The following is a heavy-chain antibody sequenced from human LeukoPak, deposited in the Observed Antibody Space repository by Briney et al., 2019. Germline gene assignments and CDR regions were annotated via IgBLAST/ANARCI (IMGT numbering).Heavy chain of an antibody. J-gene: IGHJ4*02. CDR1: GFSVSSDY. Sequence: PGGSLRLSRAASGFSVSSDYMTWVRQAPGKGLEWVSVIYGGGDTEYADSVKGRFTTSRDSSKNTVFLQMNGLRGEDTAVYYCARGRSVSSIFDYWGQGTLVTVSS. CDR2: IYGGGDT. V-gene: IGHV3-53*01. CDR3: ARGRSVSSIFDY. D-gene: IGHD6-6*01.